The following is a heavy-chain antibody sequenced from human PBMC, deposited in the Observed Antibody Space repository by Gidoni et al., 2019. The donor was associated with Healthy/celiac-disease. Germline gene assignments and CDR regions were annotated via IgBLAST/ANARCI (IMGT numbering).Heavy chain of an antibody. V-gene: IGHV4-34*01. CDR2: INHSGST. CDR3: ARVGWYCSSTSCYGASHTYYDFWSGSHRVHDAFDI. Sequence: QVQLQQWGAGLLKPSETLSLTCAVYGGSFSGYYWSWIRQPPGKGLEWIGEINHSGSTNYNPSLKSRVTISVDTSKNQFSLKLSSVTAADTAVYYCARVGWYCSSTSCYGASHTYYDFWSGSHRVHDAFDIWGQGTMVTVSS. J-gene: IGHJ3*02. D-gene: IGHD2-2*01. CDR1: GGSFSGYY.